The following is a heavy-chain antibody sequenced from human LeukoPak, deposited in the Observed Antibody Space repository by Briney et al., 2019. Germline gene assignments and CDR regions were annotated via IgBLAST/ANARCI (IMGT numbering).Heavy chain of an antibody. D-gene: IGHD4-23*01. V-gene: IGHV1-8*01. CDR2: MKPNSGNT. CDR3: ATELRWKDH. Sequence: ASVKVSCKAPGYTFTNYDINWVRRATGQGLEWMGYMKPNSGNTGYAQKFQGRVTMTRDTSISTAYMELSSLTSEDTAVYYCATELRWKDHWGQGTPVTVSS. J-gene: IGHJ4*02. CDR1: GYTFTNYD.